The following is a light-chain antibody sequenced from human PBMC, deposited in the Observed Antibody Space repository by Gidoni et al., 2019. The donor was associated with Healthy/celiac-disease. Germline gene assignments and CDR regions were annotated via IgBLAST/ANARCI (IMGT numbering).Light chain of an antibody. V-gene: IGKV3-11*01. CDR1: QSVSSY. Sequence: LLLTQSPATLSLSPGARATLSCRASQSVSSYLAWYQQKPGQAPRLLIYDASNRATGIPARFSGSGSGTDFTLTISSLEPEDFAVYYCQQRSNWPPMYTFGQGTKLEIK. CDR3: QQRSNWPPMYT. J-gene: IGKJ2*01. CDR2: DAS.